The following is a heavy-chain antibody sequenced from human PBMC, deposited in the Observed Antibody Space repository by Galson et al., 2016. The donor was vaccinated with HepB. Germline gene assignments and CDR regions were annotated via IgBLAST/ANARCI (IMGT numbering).Heavy chain of an antibody. D-gene: IGHD1-26*01. CDR3: TKVWDPLPGHYGMDL. Sequence: SLRLSCAASGLTLDPYAMHWVRQPPGKGLEWVSGISYNSGVKAYADSVKGRFTISRDNAKNALYLQMNRLSVDDTALYYCTKVWDPLPGHYGMDLWGKGTTVTVSS. CDR2: ISYNSGVK. J-gene: IGHJ6*04. CDR1: GLTLDPYA. V-gene: IGHV3-9*01.